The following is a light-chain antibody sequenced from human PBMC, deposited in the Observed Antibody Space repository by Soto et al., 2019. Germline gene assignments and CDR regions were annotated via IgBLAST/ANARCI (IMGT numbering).Light chain of an antibody. CDR2: GAS. CDR3: QQTYSTSWS. Sequence: DLQMTQSPSSQSASVGDRVTITCRASLNIRRNLNWYQQKRGKAPKLLIYGASSLQSGVPSRFSGSGSGTDFTFTISSLHPEDFATYYCQQTYSTSWSFGQGTKVEIK. V-gene: IGKV1-39*01. CDR1: LNIRRN. J-gene: IGKJ1*01.